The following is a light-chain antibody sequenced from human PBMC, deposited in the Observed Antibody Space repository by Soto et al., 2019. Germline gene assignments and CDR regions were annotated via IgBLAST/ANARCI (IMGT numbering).Light chain of an antibody. V-gene: IGLV2-8*01. J-gene: IGLJ1*01. CDR2: EIN. CDR1: SSDVGAYDY. Sequence: QSALTQPPSASGSPGQSVTISCTGTSSDVGAYDYVSWYQQHPGKAPKLMIYEINKRPSGVPDRFSGSKSGNTASPTVSGLQAEDEADYYCSSFAGSNDFPYVFGTGTKV. CDR3: SSFAGSNDFPYV.